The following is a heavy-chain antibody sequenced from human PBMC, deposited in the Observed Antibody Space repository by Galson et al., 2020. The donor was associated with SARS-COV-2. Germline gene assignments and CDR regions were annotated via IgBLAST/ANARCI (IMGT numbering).Heavy chain of an antibody. CDR3: ARDKVVVTAYPTMSYYGMDV. Sequence: GESLKISCAASGFTFSSYAMHWVRQAPGKGLEWVAVISYDGSNKYYADSVKGRFTISRDNSKNTLYLQMNSLRAEDTAVYYCARDKVVVTAYPTMSYYGMDVWGQGTTVTVSS. CDR1: GFTFSSYA. J-gene: IGHJ6*02. V-gene: IGHV3-30*04. CDR2: ISYDGSNK. D-gene: IGHD2-21*02.